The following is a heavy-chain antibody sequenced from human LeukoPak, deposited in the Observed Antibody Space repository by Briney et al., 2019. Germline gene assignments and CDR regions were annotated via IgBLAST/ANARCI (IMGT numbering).Heavy chain of an antibody. V-gene: IGHV1-69*04. CDR3: ARDGATIRCGY. CDR1: GGTFSSYA. CDR2: IIPILGIA. Sequence: SVKVSCKASGGTFSSYAISWVRQAPGQGLEWMGRIIPILGIANYAQKFQGRVTITADKSTSTAYMELSSLRSEDTAVYYCARDGATIRCGYWGQGTLVTVSS. D-gene: IGHD5-12*01. J-gene: IGHJ4*02.